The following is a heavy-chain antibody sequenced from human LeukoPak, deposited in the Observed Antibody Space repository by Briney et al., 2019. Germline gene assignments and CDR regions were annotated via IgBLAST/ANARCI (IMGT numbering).Heavy chain of an antibody. V-gene: IGHV4-34*01. D-gene: IGHD1-26*01. CDR3: AREMGATRGFDY. J-gene: IGHJ4*02. CDR2: INHSGST. CDR1: GGSFSGYY. Sequence: SETLSLTCAVYGGSFSGYYWSWIRQPPGKGLEWIGEINHSGSTNYNPSLKSRVTISLDTSKNQFSLKLSSVTAADTAVYYCAREMGATRGFDYWGQGTLVSVSS.